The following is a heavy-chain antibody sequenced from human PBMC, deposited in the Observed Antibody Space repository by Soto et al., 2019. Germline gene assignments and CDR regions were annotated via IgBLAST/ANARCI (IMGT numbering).Heavy chain of an antibody. CDR3: ARGVGYNWFDP. D-gene: IGHD6-13*01. V-gene: IGHV3-48*02. CDR1: GFTFSSYT. J-gene: IGHJ5*02. Sequence: EVQLVESGGGLVQPGGSLRLSCAASGFTFSSYTMNWVRQAPGKGLEWVSYISSSSTIYYADSVKGRFTISRDNAKNSLYHQMNSLRDEDTAVYYCARGVGYNWFDPWGQGTLVTVSS. CDR2: ISSSSTI.